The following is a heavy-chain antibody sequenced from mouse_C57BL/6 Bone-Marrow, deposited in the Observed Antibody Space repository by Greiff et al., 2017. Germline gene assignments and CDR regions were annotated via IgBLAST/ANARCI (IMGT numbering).Heavy chain of an antibody. Sequence: EVKLVESGGGLVQPGGSMKLSCVASGFTFSNYWMNWVRPSPEKGLEWVAQIRLKSDNYATHYAESVKGRFTISRDDSKSSVYLQMNNLRAEDTGIYYCTTYYYGSSCFAYWGQGTLVTVSA. CDR1: GFTFSNYW. V-gene: IGHV6-3*01. J-gene: IGHJ3*01. CDR3: TTYYYGSSCFAY. D-gene: IGHD1-1*01. CDR2: IRLKSDNYAT.